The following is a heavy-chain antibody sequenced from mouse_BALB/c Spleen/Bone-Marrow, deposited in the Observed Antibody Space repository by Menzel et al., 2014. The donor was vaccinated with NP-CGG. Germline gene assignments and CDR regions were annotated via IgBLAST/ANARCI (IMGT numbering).Heavy chain of an antibody. CDR2: IRNKANGYTT. V-gene: IGHV7-3*02. CDR3: ARDKGRVFFDY. CDR1: GFAFTDYY. Sequence: EVKVEESGGGLVQPGGSLRLSCATSGFAFTDYYMNWVRQPPGKALEWLGFIRNKANGYTTEYSASVKSRFTISRDNSQNILYLQMNTLRPDDSATYYCARDKGRVFFDYWGQGTTLTVSS. J-gene: IGHJ2*01.